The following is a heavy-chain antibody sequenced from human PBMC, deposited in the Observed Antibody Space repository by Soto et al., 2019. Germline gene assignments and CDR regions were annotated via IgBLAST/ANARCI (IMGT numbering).Heavy chain of an antibody. CDR1: GGTFSSYA. CDR3: ARDWDIGLVSAQYCYYGMDV. CDR2: IIPIFGTA. J-gene: IGHJ6*02. D-gene: IGHD2-2*01. Sequence: QVQLVQSGAEVKKPGSSVKVSCKASGGTFSSYAISWVRQAPGQGLEWMGGIIPIFGTANYAQKFQGRVTITADESTSTAHMELSSLRSEDTAVYYCARDWDIGLVSAQYCYYGMDVWCQGTTVTVSS. V-gene: IGHV1-69*12.